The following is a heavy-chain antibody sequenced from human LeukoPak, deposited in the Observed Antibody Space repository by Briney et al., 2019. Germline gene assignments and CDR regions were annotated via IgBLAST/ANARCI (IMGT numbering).Heavy chain of an antibody. CDR1: GGSISSYY. J-gene: IGHJ4*02. CDR3: ARDTGIAVAGIDY. D-gene: IGHD6-19*01. CDR2: IYYSGST. Sequence: SETLSLTCTVSGGSISSYYWSWIRQPPGKGLEWIGHIYYSGSTDYNPSVKSRVTISVDTSKNQFSLKVRSLTAADTAVYYCARDTGIAVAGIDYWGQGTLVTVSS. V-gene: IGHV4-4*08.